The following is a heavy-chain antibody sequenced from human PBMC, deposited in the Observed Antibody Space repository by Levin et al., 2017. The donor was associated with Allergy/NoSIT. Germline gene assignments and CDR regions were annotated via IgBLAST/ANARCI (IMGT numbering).Heavy chain of an antibody. V-gene: IGHV3-30*04. CDR3: ARDRGRFGDLGDY. CDR2: ISYDGSNK. J-gene: IGHJ4*02. D-gene: IGHD3-10*01. CDR1: GFTFSSYA. Sequence: GGSLRLSCAASGFTFSSYAMHWVRQAPGKGLEWVAVISYDGSNKYYADSVKGRFTISRDNSKNTLYLQMNSLRAEDTAVYYCARDRGRFGDLGDYWGQGTLVTVSS.